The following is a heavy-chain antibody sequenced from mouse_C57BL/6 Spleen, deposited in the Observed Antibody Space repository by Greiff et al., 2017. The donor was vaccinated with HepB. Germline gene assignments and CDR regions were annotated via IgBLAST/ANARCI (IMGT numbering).Heavy chain of an antibody. J-gene: IGHJ4*01. D-gene: IGHD1-1*01. V-gene: IGHV5-17*01. CDR1: GFTFSDYG. CDR2: ISSGSSTI. Sequence: EVRLVESGGGLVKPGGSLKLSCAASGFTFSDYGMHWVRQAPEKGLEWVAYISSGSSTIYYADTVKGRFTIPRDNAKNTLFLQMTSLRSEDTAMYDCARRGYGSSNYCAMDYWGQGTSVTVSS. CDR3: ARRGYGSSNYCAMDY.